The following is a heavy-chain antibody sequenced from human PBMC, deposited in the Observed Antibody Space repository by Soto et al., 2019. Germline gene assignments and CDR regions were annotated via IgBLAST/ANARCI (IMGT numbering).Heavy chain of an antibody. J-gene: IGHJ6*02. CDR2: INPQTGGT. Sequence: APVKVSCKASGYTFTGYYIHWVREAPGQELEWMGWINPQTGGTSYAQKFQGRVTLSRDTSINTAYLELSRLTFDDAAVYFCARERYQVISDGMDVWGQGTTVTVSS. D-gene: IGHD2-2*01. V-gene: IGHV1-2*02. CDR1: GYTFTGYY. CDR3: ARERYQVISDGMDV.